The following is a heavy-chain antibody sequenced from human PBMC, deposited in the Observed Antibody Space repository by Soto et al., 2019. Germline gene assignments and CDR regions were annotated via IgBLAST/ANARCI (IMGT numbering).Heavy chain of an antibody. J-gene: IGHJ2*01. CDR1: GGSISSSSYY. V-gene: IGHV4-39*01. CDR2: IYYSGST. CDR3: AAPSTVNDWYFDL. Sequence: PSETLSLTCTVSGGSISSSSYYWGWIRQPPGKGLEWIGSIYYSGSTYYNPSLKSRVTISVDTSKNQFSLKLSSVTAADTAVYYCAAPSTVNDWYFDLWGRGTLVTVSS. D-gene: IGHD4-17*01.